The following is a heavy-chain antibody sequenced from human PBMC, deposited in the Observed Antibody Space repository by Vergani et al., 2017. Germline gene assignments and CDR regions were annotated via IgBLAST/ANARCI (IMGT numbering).Heavy chain of an antibody. CDR1: GGSFSGYY. Sequence: QVQLQQWGAGLLKPSETLSLTCAVYGGSFSGYYWSWIRQPPGKGLEWVSYISSSSSYTNYADSVKGRFTISRDNAKNSLYLQMNSLRAEDTAVYYCARAMIAAYYYYYMDVWGKGTTVTVSS. D-gene: IGHD3-22*01. J-gene: IGHJ6*03. CDR2: ISSSSSYT. V-gene: IGHV3-11*06. CDR3: ARAMIAAYYYYYMDV.